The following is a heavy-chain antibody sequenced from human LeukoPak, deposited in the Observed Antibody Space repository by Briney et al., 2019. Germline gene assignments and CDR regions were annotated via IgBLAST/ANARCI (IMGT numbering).Heavy chain of an antibody. CDR2: IYPGDSDT. Sequence: GESLKISCKGSGYSFTSYWIGWVRQMPGKGLEWMGIIYPGDSDTRYSPSFQGQVTISADKSISTAYLQWSSLKASDTAMYYCAKIGYCSSTSCYQDAFDIWGQGTMVTASS. J-gene: IGHJ3*02. V-gene: IGHV5-51*01. CDR1: GYSFTSYW. D-gene: IGHD2-2*01. CDR3: AKIGYCSSTSCYQDAFDI.